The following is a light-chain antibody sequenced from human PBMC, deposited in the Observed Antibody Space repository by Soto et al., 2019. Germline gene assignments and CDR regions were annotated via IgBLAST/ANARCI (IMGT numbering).Light chain of an antibody. Sequence: DFQMTQSPSPLSASVGARATIVGGASQNIRSRLAWFQQKPGKAPKLLVYDASSLERGVPQRFSGSGSGTEFTLTISSLLTDDFSTYDCKQYNSYAEAFGQGTK. CDR3: KQYNSYAEA. J-gene: IGKJ1*01. CDR2: DAS. V-gene: IGKV1-5*02. CDR1: QNIRSR.